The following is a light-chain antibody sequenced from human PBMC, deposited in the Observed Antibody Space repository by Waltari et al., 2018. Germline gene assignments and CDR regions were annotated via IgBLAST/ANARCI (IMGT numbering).Light chain of an antibody. CDR2: EVF. V-gene: IGLV2-23*02. CDR3: CSYAGRGTYV. J-gene: IGLJ1*01. Sequence: QSVLTQPASVSGTPGQSITISCSGTTSDVGRYDLFSWYQQHPGEAPKLLICEVFKRPPDTSSRFSGAKSGSTASLTISGLQPEDEADYYCCSYAGRGTYVFGSGTKVTVL. CDR1: TSDVGRYDL.